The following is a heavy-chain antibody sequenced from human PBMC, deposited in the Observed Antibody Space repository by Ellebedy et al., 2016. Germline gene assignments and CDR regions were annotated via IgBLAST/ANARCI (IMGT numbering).Heavy chain of an antibody. V-gene: IGHV1-69*04. D-gene: IGHD2-15*01. CDR1: GYTFTSYG. CDR2: IIPILGIA. CDR3: ARVSTGRRDDLYCSGGSCYSDY. Sequence: ASVKVSCKASGYTFTSYGINWVRQAPGQGLEWMGRIIPILGIANYAQKFQDRVTITADKSTSTAYMELSSLRSEDTAVYYCARVSTGRRDDLYCSGGSCYSDYWGQGTLVTVSS. J-gene: IGHJ4*02.